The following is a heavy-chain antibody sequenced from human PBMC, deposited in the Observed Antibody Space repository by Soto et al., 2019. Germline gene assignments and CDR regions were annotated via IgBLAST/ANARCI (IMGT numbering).Heavy chain of an antibody. D-gene: IGHD5-18*01. J-gene: IGHJ6*02. CDR1: GYSFTSYW. CDR3: ARQGGMGDTAMVTGFVYYYYGMDV. Sequence: GESLKISCKGSGYSFTSYWIGWVRQMPGKGLEWMGIIYPGDSDTRYSPSFQGQVTISADKSISTAYLQWSSLKASDTAMYYCARQGGMGDTAMVTGFVYYYYGMDVWGQGTTVTV. V-gene: IGHV5-51*01. CDR2: IYPGDSDT.